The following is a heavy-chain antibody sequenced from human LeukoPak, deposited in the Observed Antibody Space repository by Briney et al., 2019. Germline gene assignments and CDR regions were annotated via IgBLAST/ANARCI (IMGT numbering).Heavy chain of an antibody. CDR2: IYTSGST. CDR1: GGSISSYY. J-gene: IGHJ6*03. V-gene: IGHV4-4*09. CDR3: ARHVTIFDYMDV. D-gene: IGHD3-3*01. Sequence: SETLSLTCTVSGGSISSYYWSWIRQSPGKGLEWIGYIYTSGSTNYNPSLKSRVTISVDTSKNQFSLKLSSVTAADTAVYYCARHVTIFDYMDVWGKGTTVTVSS.